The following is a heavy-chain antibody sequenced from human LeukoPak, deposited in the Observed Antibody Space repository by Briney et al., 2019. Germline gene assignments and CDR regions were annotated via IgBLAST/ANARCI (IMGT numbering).Heavy chain of an antibody. CDR3: AKSPSLQAFDI. J-gene: IGHJ3*02. CDR2: ISADGGST. V-gene: IGHV3-23*01. CDR1: GLTFSNYG. Sequence: GGSLRLSCLGSGLTFSNYGMSWVRQAPGKGLECVSTISADGGSTYYPDSVKGRFTISRDNSKNTLYLQMNSLRAEDTAVYYCAKSPSLQAFDIWGQGTMVTVSS.